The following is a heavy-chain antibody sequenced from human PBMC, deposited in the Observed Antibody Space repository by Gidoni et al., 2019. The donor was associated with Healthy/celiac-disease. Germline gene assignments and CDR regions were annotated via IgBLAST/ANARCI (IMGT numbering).Heavy chain of an antibody. CDR2: ISGSGGST. J-gene: IGHJ2*01. V-gene: IGHV3-23*01. Sequence: EVQLLESGGGLVQPGGSLRLSCAASGFTFSSYAMSWVRQAPGKGLEWVSAISGSGGSTYYADSVKGRFTISRDNSKNTLYLQMNSLRAEDTAVYYCAKVLLWFGELFGWYFDLWGRGTLVTVSS. CDR3: AKVLLWFGELFGWYFDL. D-gene: IGHD3-10*01. CDR1: GFTFSSYA.